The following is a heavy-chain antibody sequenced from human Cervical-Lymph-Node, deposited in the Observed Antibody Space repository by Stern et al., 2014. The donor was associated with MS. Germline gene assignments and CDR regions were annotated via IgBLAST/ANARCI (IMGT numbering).Heavy chain of an antibody. J-gene: IGHJ4*02. Sequence: VQLVQSGGGLVQPGGSLRLSCAASGFTFSDYAMSWVRQAPGKGLEWVSAISLSGGSKFYADSVQGRFTISRDNSKNTLYLQMNSLRAEDTAVYSCAKDRELVVVTFDSWGQGTLATVPS. CDR1: GFTFSDYA. CDR3: AKDRELVVVTFDS. V-gene: IGHV3-23*04. CDR2: ISLSGGSK. D-gene: IGHD2-15*01.